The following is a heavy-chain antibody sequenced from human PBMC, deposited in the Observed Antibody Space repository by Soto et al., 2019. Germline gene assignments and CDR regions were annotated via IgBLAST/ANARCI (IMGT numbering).Heavy chain of an antibody. D-gene: IGHD4-17*01. CDR3: AKAGVTTPYFDY. V-gene: IGHV3-30*18. CDR2: ISYDGSNK. J-gene: IGHJ4*02. Sequence: GGSLRLSCAASGFTFSSYGMHWVRQAPGKGLEWVAVISYDGSNKYYADSVKGRSTISRDNSKNTLYLQMNSLRAEDTAVYYCAKAGVTTPYFDYWGQGTLVTVSS. CDR1: GFTFSSYG.